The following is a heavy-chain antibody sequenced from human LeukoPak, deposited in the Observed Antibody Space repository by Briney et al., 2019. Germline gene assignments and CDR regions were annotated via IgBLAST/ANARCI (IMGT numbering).Heavy chain of an antibody. J-gene: IGHJ4*02. CDR3: ARGLKIFGVVSRNY. Sequence: PSETLSLTCAVYGGSFSGYYWSWIRQPPGKGLEWIGEINHSGSTNYNPSLKSRVTISVDTSKNQFSLKLSSVTAADTAVYYCARGLKIFGVVSRNYWGQGTLVTGSS. CDR2: INHSGST. D-gene: IGHD3-3*01. V-gene: IGHV4-34*01. CDR1: GGSFSGYY.